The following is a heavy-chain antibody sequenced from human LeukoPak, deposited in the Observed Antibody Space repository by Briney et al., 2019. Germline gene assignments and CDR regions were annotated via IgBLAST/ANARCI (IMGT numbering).Heavy chain of an antibody. V-gene: IGHV3-23*01. CDR1: GFTFSSYA. CDR2: ISGSGGST. Sequence: GGSLGLSCAASGFTFSSYAMSWVRQAPGKGLEWVSAISGSGGSTYYADSVKGRFTISRDNSKNTLYLQMNSLRAEDTAVYYCANQLGYSGYDLDYWGQGTLVTVSS. J-gene: IGHJ4*02. CDR3: ANQLGYSGYDLDY. D-gene: IGHD5-12*01.